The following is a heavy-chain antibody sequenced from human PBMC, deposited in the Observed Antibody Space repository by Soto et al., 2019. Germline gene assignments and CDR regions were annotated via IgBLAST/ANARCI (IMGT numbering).Heavy chain of an antibody. CDR1: GGSISSYY. J-gene: IGHJ5*02. Sequence: PSEILSLTCTVSGGSISSYYWSWIRQPPGKGLEWIGYIYYSGSTNYNPSLKSRVTISVDTSKNQFSLKLSSVTAADTAVYYCARGYVVVVAAWSPLFDPWGQGTLVTVS. V-gene: IGHV4-59*01. D-gene: IGHD2-15*01. CDR3: ARGYVVVVAAWSPLFDP. CDR2: IYYSGST.